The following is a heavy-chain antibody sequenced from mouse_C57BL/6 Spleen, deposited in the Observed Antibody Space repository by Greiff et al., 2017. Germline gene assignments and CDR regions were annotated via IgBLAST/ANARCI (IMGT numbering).Heavy chain of an antibody. Sequence: EVQLQQSGPELVKPGASVKISCKASGYTFTDYYMNWVKQSHGQSLEWIGDINPNNGGTSYNQKFKGKDTLTVDKSSSTAYMVLRSLTSEDSAVDYCARTTTVVAPYFDCWGQGTTLTVSS. CDR3: ARTTTVVAPYFDC. CDR2: INPNNGGT. V-gene: IGHV1-26*01. CDR1: GYTFTDYY. J-gene: IGHJ2*01. D-gene: IGHD1-1*01.